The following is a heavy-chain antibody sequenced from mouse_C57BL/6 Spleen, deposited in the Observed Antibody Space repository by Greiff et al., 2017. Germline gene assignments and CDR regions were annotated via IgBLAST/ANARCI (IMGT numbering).Heavy chain of an antibody. D-gene: IGHD3-2*02. CDR2: IYPGDGDT. CDR1: GYAFSSSW. V-gene: IGHV1-82*01. Sequence: QVQLKQSGPELAKPGASVKISCKASGYAFSSSWMNWVKQRPGKGLEWIGRIYPGDGDTNYNGKFKGKATLTADKSSSTAYMQLSSLTSEDSAVYFCARWGSGYDAMDYWGQGTSVTVSS. J-gene: IGHJ4*01. CDR3: ARWGSGYDAMDY.